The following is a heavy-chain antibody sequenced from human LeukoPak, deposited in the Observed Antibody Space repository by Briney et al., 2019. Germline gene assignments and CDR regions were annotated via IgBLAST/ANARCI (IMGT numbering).Heavy chain of an antibody. D-gene: IGHD2-2*01. Sequence: PGGSLRLSCAASGFTFSTYGIHWVRQAPGKGLEWVAVIWHDGSNKYYVDSVKGRFTISRDNAKNSLYLQMNSLRSEDTAVYYCARGSVVAANFDFWGQGTLVTVSS. CDR3: ARGSVVAANFDF. CDR1: GFTFSTYG. V-gene: IGHV3-33*03. J-gene: IGHJ4*02. CDR2: IWHDGSNK.